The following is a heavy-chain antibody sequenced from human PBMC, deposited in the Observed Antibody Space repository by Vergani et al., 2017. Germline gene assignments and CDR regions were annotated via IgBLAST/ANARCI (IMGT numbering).Heavy chain of an antibody. CDR2: ISSSSSYI. J-gene: IGHJ4*02. V-gene: IGHV3-21*04. D-gene: IGHD2-15*01. CDR3: AKVVRDIVVVVAAKPLDY. CDR1: GFTFSSYS. Sequence: EVQLVESGGGLVKPGGSLRLSCAASGFTFSSYSMNWVRQAPGKGLEWVSSISSSSSYIYYADSVKGRFTISRDNAKNTLYLQMNSLRAEDTAVYYCAKVVRDIVVVVAAKPLDYWGQGTLVTVSS.